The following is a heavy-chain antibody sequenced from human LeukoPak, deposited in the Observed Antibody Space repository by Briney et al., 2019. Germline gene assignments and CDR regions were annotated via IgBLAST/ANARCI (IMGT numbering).Heavy chain of an antibody. J-gene: IGHJ4*02. CDR1: GGTFSSYA. Sequence: SVKVSCKASGGTFSSYAISWVRQAPGQGLEWMGGIIPIFGTANYAQKFQGRVTITADESTSTAYMELSSLRAEDTAVYYCASGNGWPNFDYWGQGTLVTVSS. CDR2: IIPIFGTA. CDR3: ASGNGWPNFDY. D-gene: IGHD6-19*01. V-gene: IGHV1-69*01.